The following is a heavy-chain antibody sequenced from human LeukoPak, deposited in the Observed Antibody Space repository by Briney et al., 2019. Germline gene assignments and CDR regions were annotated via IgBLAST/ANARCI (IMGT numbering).Heavy chain of an antibody. Sequence: GESLKISCKGSGYSFSSYWIGWVRQMPGKGLEWMGMIYPGDSDTRYSPPFQGQVTISADKSISTAYLQWSSLKASDTAMYYCARRAYCGGDCYLDYWGQGTLVTVSS. D-gene: IGHD2-21*02. V-gene: IGHV5-51*01. CDR3: ARRAYCGGDCYLDY. J-gene: IGHJ4*02. CDR1: GYSFSSYW. CDR2: IYPGDSDT.